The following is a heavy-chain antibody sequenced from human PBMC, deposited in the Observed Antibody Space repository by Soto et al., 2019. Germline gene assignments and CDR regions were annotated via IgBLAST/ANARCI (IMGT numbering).Heavy chain of an antibody. Sequence: EVQLVESGGGLVQPGGSLRLSCAASGFTFSSYDMHWVRHATGKGLAWVSAIGTAGDTYYPGSVKGRFTISRENAQNSXXXXXXXXXXXXXXXXXXXXXXXXXXXPXPPYFFDFCCQGTLVTVSS. CDR2: IGTAGDT. V-gene: IGHV3-13*01. CDR1: GFTFSSYD. J-gene: IGHJ4*02. CDR3: XXXXXXXXXPXPPYFFDF.